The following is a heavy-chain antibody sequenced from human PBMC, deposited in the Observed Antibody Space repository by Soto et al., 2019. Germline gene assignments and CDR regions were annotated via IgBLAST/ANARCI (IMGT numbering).Heavy chain of an antibody. CDR3: ARDPSRPYCSSTSCYAYFQH. CDR1: GFTFSSYG. J-gene: IGHJ1*01. Sequence: QVQLVESGGGVVQPGRSLRLSCAASGFTFSSYGMHWVRQAPGKGLEWVAVIWYDGSNKYYADSVKGRFTISRDNSKNTLYLQINSLRAEDTAVYYCARDPSRPYCSSTSCYAYFQHWGQGTLFTVSS. CDR2: IWYDGSNK. V-gene: IGHV3-33*01. D-gene: IGHD2-2*01.